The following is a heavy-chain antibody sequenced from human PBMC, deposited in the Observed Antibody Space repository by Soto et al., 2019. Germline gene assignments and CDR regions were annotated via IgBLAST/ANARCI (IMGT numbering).Heavy chain of an antibody. Sequence: QVQLQESGPGLVRPSETLSLTCTVSGDSVSSFYWNWVRQPAGKGLEWIGRIYTSGTTNYNPSLNSQVTMSLGKSKNQFDLKLNSVTAADTAVYFCARDPTVVVTQSFYYHGLDVWGQGTTVTVSS. CDR1: GDSVSSFY. V-gene: IGHV4-4*07. D-gene: IGHD2-21*02. CDR3: ARDPTVVVTQSFYYHGLDV. CDR2: IYTSGTT. J-gene: IGHJ6*02.